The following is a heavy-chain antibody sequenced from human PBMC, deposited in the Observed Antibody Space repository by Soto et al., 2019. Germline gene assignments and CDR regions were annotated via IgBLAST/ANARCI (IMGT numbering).Heavy chain of an antibody. CDR1: GYTFTSYD. J-gene: IGHJ3*02. V-gene: IGHV1-8*01. CDR3: ARGRYYDFWSGYYTRGIGAHDAFDI. D-gene: IGHD3-3*01. Sequence: CKASGYTFTSYDINWVRQATGQGLEWMGWMNPNSGNTGYAQKFQGRVTMTRNTSISTAYMELSSLRSEDTAVYYCARGRYYDFWSGYYTRGIGAHDAFDIWGQGTMVTVSS. CDR2: MNPNSGNT.